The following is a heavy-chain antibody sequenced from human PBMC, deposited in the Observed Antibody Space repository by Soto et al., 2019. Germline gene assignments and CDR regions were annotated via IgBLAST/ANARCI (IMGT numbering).Heavy chain of an antibody. CDR3: ARDWVGPDN. D-gene: IGHD1-26*01. V-gene: IGHV3-74*03. Sequence: PGGSLRLSCAASGFSLRPYWMHWVRQVPGRGLEWVARLSSDGFGTSYPASVKGRFFISRDIARNTLSLQMNSLRADNTVDYYGARDWVGPDNWGRGTSVTVSS. CDR2: LSSDGFGT. J-gene: IGHJ4*02. CDR1: GFSLRPYW.